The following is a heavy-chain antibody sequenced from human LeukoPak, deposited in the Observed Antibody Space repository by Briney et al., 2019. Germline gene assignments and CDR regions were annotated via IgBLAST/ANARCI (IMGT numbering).Heavy chain of an antibody. CDR1: GFTFSSYA. Sequence: GGSLRLSCAASGFTFSSYAMHWARQAPGKGLEWVAVISYDGSNKYYADSVKGRFTISRDNSKNTLYLQMNSLRAEDTAVYYCARVGIEIAVAGDYDYWGQGTLVTVSS. CDR2: ISYDGSNK. J-gene: IGHJ4*02. D-gene: IGHD6-19*01. V-gene: IGHV3-30-3*01. CDR3: ARVGIEIAVAGDYDY.